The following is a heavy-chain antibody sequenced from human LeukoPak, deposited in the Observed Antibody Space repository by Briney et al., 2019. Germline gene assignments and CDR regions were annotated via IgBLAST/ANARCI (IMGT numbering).Heavy chain of an antibody. CDR1: GGSISSYY. D-gene: IGHD3-10*01. CDR3: ARAFSGSGSYYSEMLYYYYYMDV. Sequence: SETLSLTCTVSGGSISSYYWSWIRQPPGKGLEWIGHIYYSGSTNYKPSLKSRVTISVDTSKKQFSLKLSSVTAADTAVYYCARAFSGSGSYYSEMLYYYYYMDVWGKGTTVTISS. V-gene: IGHV4-59*01. CDR2: IYYSGST. J-gene: IGHJ6*03.